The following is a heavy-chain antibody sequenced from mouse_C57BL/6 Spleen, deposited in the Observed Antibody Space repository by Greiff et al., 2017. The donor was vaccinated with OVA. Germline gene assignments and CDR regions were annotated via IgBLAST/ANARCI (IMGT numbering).Heavy chain of an antibody. D-gene: IGHD1-1*01. Sequence: VQLQQPGAELVKPGASVKMSCKASGYTFTSYWITWVKQRPGQGLEWIGDIYPGSGSTNYHEKFKSKATLTVDTSSSTAYMQLSSRTSEDSAVDYCARRGCYYVGYYCDYWGQGTTLTVSS. CDR2: IYPGSGST. CDR3: ARRGCYYVGYYCDY. V-gene: IGHV1-55*01. CDR1: GYTFTSYW. J-gene: IGHJ2*01.